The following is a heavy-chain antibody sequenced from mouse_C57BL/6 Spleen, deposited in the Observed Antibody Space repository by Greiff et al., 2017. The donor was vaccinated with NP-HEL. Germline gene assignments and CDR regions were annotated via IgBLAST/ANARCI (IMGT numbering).Heavy chain of an antibody. J-gene: IGHJ1*03. Sequence: EVQLQQSGPELVKPGASVKIPCKASGYTFTDYNMDWVKQSHGKSLEWIGDINPNNGGTIYNQKFKGKATLTVDKSSSTAYMELRSLTSEDTAVYYWARGYYGYQRGYFDVWGTGTTVTVSS. CDR1: GYTFTDYN. CDR2: INPNNGGT. V-gene: IGHV1-18*01. D-gene: IGHD1-1*01. CDR3: ARGYYGYQRGYFDV.